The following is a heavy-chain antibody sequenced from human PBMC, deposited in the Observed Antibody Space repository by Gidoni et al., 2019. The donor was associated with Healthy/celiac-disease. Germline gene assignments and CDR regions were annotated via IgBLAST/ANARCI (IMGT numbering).Heavy chain of an antibody. CDR3: TRQGIAVAVDY. CDR1: GFTFGDYA. V-gene: IGHV3-49*03. J-gene: IGHJ4*02. CDR2: IRSKAYGGTT. D-gene: IGHD6-19*01. Sequence: EVQLVESGGGLVQPGRSLRLSCTASGFTFGDYAMSWFRQAPGKGLEWVGFIRSKAYGGTTEYAASVKGRFTISRDDSKSIAYLQMNSLKTEDTAVYYCTRQGIAVAVDYWGQGTLVTVSS.